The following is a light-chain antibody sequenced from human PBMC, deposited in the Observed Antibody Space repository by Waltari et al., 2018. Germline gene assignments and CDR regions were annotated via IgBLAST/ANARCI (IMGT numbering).Light chain of an antibody. Sequence: LLTQSPASLSVSPGDTVILSCRASQGVRTNLVWYQQKAGQAPRTLIYGASTRASGVPSRFSGSGSETDFTLIISSLQSEDAAVYFCQQYYVWPPITFGGGTKLEI. CDR1: QGVRTN. CDR3: QQYYVWPPIT. V-gene: IGKV3-15*01. CDR2: GAS. J-gene: IGKJ4*01.